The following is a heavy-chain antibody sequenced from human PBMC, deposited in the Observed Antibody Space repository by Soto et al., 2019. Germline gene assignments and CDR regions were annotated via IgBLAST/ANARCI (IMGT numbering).Heavy chain of an antibody. CDR1: GFTFSDYF. D-gene: IGHD1-20*01. Sequence: EVQLLESGGGLVQPGESLRLSCAASGFTFSDYFMNGVRQAPGKGLEWASGINKDGGTTRNADFERGRFTISRDDSRNTLYLQMNSVRAEDTALYYCAKDLHWYGMDVWGQGTTVTVS. CDR2: INKDGGTT. V-gene: IGHV3-23*01. CDR3: AKDLHWYGMDV. J-gene: IGHJ6*02.